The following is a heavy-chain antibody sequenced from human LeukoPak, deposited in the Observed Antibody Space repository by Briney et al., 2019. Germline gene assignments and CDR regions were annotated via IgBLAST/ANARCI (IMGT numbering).Heavy chain of an antibody. V-gene: IGHV3-23*01. Sequence: GGSLRLSCAASGFTFSSDAMSWVRQAPGKGLEWVSAISSGGSSTYNADSVKGRFTISRDNSKNTLYLQMNSLRAEDTALYYCAKTLLRPYQYYYRDVGGKGTTVTVSS. CDR1: GFTFSSDA. J-gene: IGHJ6*03. CDR3: AKTLLRPYQYYYRDV. CDR2: ISSGGSST. D-gene: IGHD3-3*01.